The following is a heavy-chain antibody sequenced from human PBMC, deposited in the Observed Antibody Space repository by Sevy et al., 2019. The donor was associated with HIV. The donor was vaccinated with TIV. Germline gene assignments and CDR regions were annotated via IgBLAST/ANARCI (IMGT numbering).Heavy chain of an antibody. D-gene: IGHD3-10*01. J-gene: IGHJ6*02. CDR2: IISVSTIK. Sequence: GGSLRLSCTASGFSFNSYDMNWVRQAPGKWLEWVASIISVSTIKYYGDSVRGRIYISRDNAKKSLYLQMNSLTVEDKAVYYCARLVGYVSGNYYNYYYDLDVWGQGTAVTVSS. V-gene: IGHV3-21*01. CDR1: GFSFNSYD. CDR3: ARLVGYVSGNYYNYYYDLDV.